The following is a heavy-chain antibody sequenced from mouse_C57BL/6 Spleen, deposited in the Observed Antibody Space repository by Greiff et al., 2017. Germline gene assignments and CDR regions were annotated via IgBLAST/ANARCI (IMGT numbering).Heavy chain of an antibody. Sequence: VQLQQSGPGLVQPSQSLSITCTVSGFSLTSYGVHWVRQSPGTGLEWLGVIWSGGSTDYNAAFISRLSISKDNSKSQVFFKMNSLQADNTAIYYCARPSYYYGTLDYWGQGTTLTVSS. J-gene: IGHJ2*01. CDR2: IWSGGST. V-gene: IGHV2-2*01. CDR1: GFSLTSYG. D-gene: IGHD1-1*01. CDR3: ARPSYYYGTLDY.